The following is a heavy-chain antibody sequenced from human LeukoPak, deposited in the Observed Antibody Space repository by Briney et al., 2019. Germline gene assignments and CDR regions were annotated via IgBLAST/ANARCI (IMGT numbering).Heavy chain of an antibody. D-gene: IGHD3-22*01. CDR3: ARLWYYDSSGLGYYYYYGMDV. Sequence: PSETLSLTCTLSGGSISSYYWSWIRQPPGKGLEWIGYIYYSGSTNYNPSLKSRVTISVDTSKNQFSLKLSSVTAADTAVYYCARLWYYDSSGLGYYYYYGMDVWGQGTTVTVSS. CDR2: IYYSGST. V-gene: IGHV4-59*08. J-gene: IGHJ6*02. CDR1: GGSISSYY.